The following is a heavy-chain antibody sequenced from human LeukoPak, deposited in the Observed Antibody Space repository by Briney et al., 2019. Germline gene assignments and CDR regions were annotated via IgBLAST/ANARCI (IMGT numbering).Heavy chain of an antibody. J-gene: IGHJ4*02. Sequence: GGSLRLSCAASGFTFNCYSMNWVRQAPGKGLEWVSFISSSSNNIYYANSVKGRFTISRDNAENSLSLEMNSLRAEDTAVYYCARGRDGSNFIDYWGQGTLVTVSS. CDR3: ARGRDGSNFIDY. V-gene: IGHV3-21*06. CDR1: GFTFNCYS. D-gene: IGHD3-3*01. CDR2: ISSSSNNI.